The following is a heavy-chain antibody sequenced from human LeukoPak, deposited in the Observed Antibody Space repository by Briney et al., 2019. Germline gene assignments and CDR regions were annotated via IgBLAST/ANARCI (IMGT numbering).Heavy chain of an antibody. CDR2: VYYSGST. J-gene: IGHJ3*02. V-gene: IGHV4-31*02. CDR1: GGSISSAGYY. D-gene: IGHD2-21*01. Sequence: PSETLSLTCAVSGGSISSAGYYWTWIRQHPGKGLEWIGYVYYSGSTYYNPSLKSRVTISVDTSKGQFSLKLSSVTAADTAVYYCARIARPIEKYGFDIWGQGTMVTVSS. CDR3: ARIARPIEKYGFDI.